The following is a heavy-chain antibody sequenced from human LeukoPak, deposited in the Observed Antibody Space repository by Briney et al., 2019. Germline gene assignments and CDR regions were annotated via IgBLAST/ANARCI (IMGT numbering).Heavy chain of an antibody. V-gene: IGHV1-46*01. CDR2: INPSGGST. D-gene: IGHD3-22*01. CDR1: GYTFTSYY. J-gene: IGHJ5*02. Sequence: GASVKVSCKASGYTFTSYYMHWVRQAPGQGLEWMGIINPSGGSTSYAQKFQGRVTMTRDTSTSTVYMELSSLRSEDTAVDYCARGDSSGYYYRGWFDPWGQGTPVTVSS. CDR3: ARGDSSGYYYRGWFDP.